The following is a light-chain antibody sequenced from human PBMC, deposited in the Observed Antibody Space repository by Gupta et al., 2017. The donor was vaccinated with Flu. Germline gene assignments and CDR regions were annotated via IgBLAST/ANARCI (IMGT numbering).Light chain of an antibody. CDR1: QNVITW. J-gene: IGKJ1*01. CDR2: EAS. Sequence: DIQMXQSPSXXSASXGDRVTITCRASQNVITWLAWYQHKPGKAPNLLIYEASNLHSGVPSRFGGSGSGTEFTLTISSLQPDDFATYYCQQYYSYSRTFGQGTKVEI. V-gene: IGKV1-5*03. CDR3: QQYYSYSRT.